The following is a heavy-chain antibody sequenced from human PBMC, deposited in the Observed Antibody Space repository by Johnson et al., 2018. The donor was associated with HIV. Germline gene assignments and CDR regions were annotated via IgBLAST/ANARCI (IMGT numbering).Heavy chain of an antibody. V-gene: IGHV3-30-3*01. CDR3: ARGDYGDYGRDAFDI. CDR1: GFTFSYYS. CDR2: ISHDGSNK. D-gene: IGHD4-17*01. J-gene: IGHJ3*02. Sequence: VQLVESGGGVVQPGRSLRLSCAASGFTFSYYSMHWVRQAPGKGLEWVAVISHDGSNKYYADSVRGRFTISRDKSRNTLYLQMNSLRAEDTAVHYCARGDYGDYGRDAFDIWGQGTMVTVSS.